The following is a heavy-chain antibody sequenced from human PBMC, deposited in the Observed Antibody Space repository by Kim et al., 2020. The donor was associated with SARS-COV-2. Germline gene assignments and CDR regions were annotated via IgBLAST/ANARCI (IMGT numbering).Heavy chain of an antibody. V-gene: IGHV3-7*03. CDR2: IKQDGSEK. CDR1: GFTFSSYW. CDR3: AREFRGYSGYDSYYCGMDM. D-gene: IGHD5-12*01. J-gene: IGHJ6*02. Sequence: GGSLRLSCAASGFTFSSYWMSWVRQAPGKGLECVANIKQDGSEKYYADSVKGRFTISRDNDKNSLYMQMNSLRAEDTARYYCAREFRGYSGYDSYYCGMDMWGQGTSVTVSS.